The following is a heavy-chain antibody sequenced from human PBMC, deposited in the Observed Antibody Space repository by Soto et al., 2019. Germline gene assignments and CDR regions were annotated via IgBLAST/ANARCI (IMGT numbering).Heavy chain of an antibody. J-gene: IGHJ4*02. CDR3: ARELYSYGYTPPAHFDY. Sequence: GASVKVSCKASGYTLTSYYMHWVRQAPGQGLEWMGIINPSGGSTSYAQKFQGRVTMTRDTSTSTVYMELSSLRSEDTAVYYCARELYSYGYTPPAHFDYWGQGTLVTVSS. V-gene: IGHV1-46*01. D-gene: IGHD5-18*01. CDR1: GYTLTSYY. CDR2: INPSGGST.